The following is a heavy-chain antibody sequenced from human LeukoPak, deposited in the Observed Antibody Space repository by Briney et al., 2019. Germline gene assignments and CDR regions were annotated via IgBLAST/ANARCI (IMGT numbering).Heavy chain of an antibody. Sequence: GASVKVSCKASGYTFTSYYMHWVRQALGQGLEWMGWINPNSGGTNYAQKFQGRVTVTRDTSISTAYMELSRLRSDDTAVYYCAREDRGPYSSSWYCWGQGTLVTVSS. CDR2: INPNSGGT. J-gene: IGHJ4*02. V-gene: IGHV1-2*02. CDR1: GYTFTSYY. D-gene: IGHD6-13*01. CDR3: AREDRGPYSSSWYC.